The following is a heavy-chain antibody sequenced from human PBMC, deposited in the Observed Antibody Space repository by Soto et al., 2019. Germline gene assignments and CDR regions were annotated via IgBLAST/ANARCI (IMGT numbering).Heavy chain of an antibody. CDR2: INPNSGGT. CDR3: SRDRIWRGYIYALGELDYYYGMDV. J-gene: IGHJ6*02. V-gene: IGHV1-2*02. D-gene: IGHD5-18*01. CDR1: GYTFTGYY. Sequence: ASVKVSCKASGYTFTGYYMHWVRQAPGQGLEWMGWINPNSGGTNYAQNFQGRVTMTRDTSISTAYMELSRLRSDDTSVYYCSRDRIWRGYIYALGELDYYYGMDVWGQVPTVTVSS.